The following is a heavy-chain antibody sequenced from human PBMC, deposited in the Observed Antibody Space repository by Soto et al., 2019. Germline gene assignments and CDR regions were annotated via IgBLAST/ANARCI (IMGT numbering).Heavy chain of an antibody. J-gene: IGHJ5*02. CDR1: GYTFTSYD. CDR2: MNPNSGNT. CDR3: ASGGFQVTATIAAIWFDP. Sequence: QVQLVQSGAEVKKPGASVKVSCKASGYTFTSYDINWVRLATGQGLEWMGWMNPNSGNTGYAQKFQGRVTMTRNTSISTDYMELSSRRYEDTAVYYSASGGFQVTATIAAIWFDPWGQGTLVTVSS. D-gene: IGHD2-21*02. V-gene: IGHV1-8*01.